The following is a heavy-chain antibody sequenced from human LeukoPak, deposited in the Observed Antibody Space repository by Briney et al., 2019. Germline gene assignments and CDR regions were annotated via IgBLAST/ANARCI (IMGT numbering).Heavy chain of an antibody. CDR2: IYYSGST. CDR1: GDSISSYY. D-gene: IGHD3-10*01. Sequence: SETLSLTCTVSGDSISSYYWTWIRQPPGKGLEWIGYIYYSGSTNYNPSLKSRVTISVDTSKNQFSLKLSSVTAADTAVYYCPRSHMVRGIDYWGQGTLVTVSS. J-gene: IGHJ4*02. CDR3: PRSHMVRGIDY. V-gene: IGHV4-59*08.